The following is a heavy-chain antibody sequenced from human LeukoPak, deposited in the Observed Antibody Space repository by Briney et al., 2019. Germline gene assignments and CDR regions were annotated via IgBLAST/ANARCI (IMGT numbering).Heavy chain of an antibody. D-gene: IGHD3-9*01. V-gene: IGHV1-69-2*01. CDR2: VDPEDGET. CDR1: GYTFTDYY. J-gene: IGHJ4*02. Sequence: ASVKVSCKVSGYTFTDYYMHLVQQAPGKGLEWMGLVDPEDGETIYAEKFQGRVTITADTSTDTAYMELSSLRPEDTAVYYCAISSITILDYWGQGTLVTVSS. CDR3: AISSITILDY.